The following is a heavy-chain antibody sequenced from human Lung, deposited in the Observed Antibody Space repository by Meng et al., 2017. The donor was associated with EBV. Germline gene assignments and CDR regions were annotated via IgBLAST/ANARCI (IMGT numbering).Heavy chain of an antibody. Sequence: QVQLQESGPGLVKPSGTLSLTCAVSGGSISSSNWWSWVRQPPGKGLEWIGEIYHSGSTNYNPSLKSRVTISVDKSISTAYLQWSSLKASDTAMYYCAVSIVGATRFKDYWGQGTLVTVSS. V-gene: IGHV4-4*02. D-gene: IGHD1-26*01. CDR2: IYHSGST. CDR3: AVSIVGATRFKDY. J-gene: IGHJ4*02. CDR1: GGSISSSNW.